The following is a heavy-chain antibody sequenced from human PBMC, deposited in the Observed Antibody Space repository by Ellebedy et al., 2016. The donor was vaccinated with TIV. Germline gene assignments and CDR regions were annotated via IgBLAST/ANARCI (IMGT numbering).Heavy chain of an antibody. Sequence: ASVKVSCKASGYTFTSYFMNWVRQAPGQGLEWMGIINPTTGNSNYAQKFQGRVTMTRDTSTSTVYMELSSLRSEDTAVYYCARGDNYYYDSSGYYYTYWGQGTLVTVSS. J-gene: IGHJ4*02. CDR1: GYTFTSYF. CDR2: INPTTGNS. V-gene: IGHV1-46*01. D-gene: IGHD3-22*01. CDR3: ARGDNYYYDSSGYYYTY.